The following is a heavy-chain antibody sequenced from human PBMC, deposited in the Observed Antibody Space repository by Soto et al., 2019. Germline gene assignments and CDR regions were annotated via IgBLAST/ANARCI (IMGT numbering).Heavy chain of an antibody. V-gene: IGHV4-39*01. CDR1: DDSINSDKYY. CDR3: ARLEGLATISYYFDF. D-gene: IGHD3-9*01. Sequence: QLQLQESGPGLVKPSETLSLTCSVSDDSINSDKYYWCWIRQPPGKGLEWIGSIYYRGNAYYNPSLQTRVTISLDKSKCQFSLKLNSVPAADAAVYFCARLEGLATISYYFDFWGPGALVTVSS. CDR2: IYYRGNA. J-gene: IGHJ4*02.